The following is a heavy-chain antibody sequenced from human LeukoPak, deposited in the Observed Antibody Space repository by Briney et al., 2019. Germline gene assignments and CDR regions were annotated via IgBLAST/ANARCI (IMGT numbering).Heavy chain of an antibody. J-gene: IGHJ6*03. Sequence: PGGSLRLSCAASGFTFSGSPVHWVRQASGKGLEWVGRIRSKANGYATAYAASVRGRFTISRDDSKNTAYLQMNSLKTEDTAVYYCTSWGGIAVGYYMDVWGKGTTVTVSS. CDR1: GFTFSGSP. CDR3: TSWGGIAVGYYMDV. V-gene: IGHV3-73*01. D-gene: IGHD6-19*01. CDR2: IRSKANGYAT.